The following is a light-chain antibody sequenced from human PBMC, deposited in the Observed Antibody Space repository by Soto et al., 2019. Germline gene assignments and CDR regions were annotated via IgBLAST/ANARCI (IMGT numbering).Light chain of an antibody. V-gene: IGKV3-20*01. CDR3: QQYGSSPRYS. Sequence: DIVLTQSPGTLSLSPGERATLSCRASQSVDSRYLAWYQQKPGQAPRLVIHAVSRRATGIPDRFSGSGSGTDFTLTIRRLEPEDFAEYYCQQYGSSPRYSFGQGTKLEIK. CDR2: AVS. CDR1: QSVDSRY. J-gene: IGKJ2*03.